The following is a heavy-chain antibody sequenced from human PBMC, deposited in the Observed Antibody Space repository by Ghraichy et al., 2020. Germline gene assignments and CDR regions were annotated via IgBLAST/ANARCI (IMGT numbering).Heavy chain of an antibody. J-gene: IGHJ6*04. Sequence: GGSLRLSCAASGFIFDDYAMHWVRQVPGKGLEWVSAISWNSGSIGYADSVKGRFTISRDNAKNSLYLQMNSLRAEDTALYYCAKGGFRGSTYYYFVMDVCGKGTTVTVSS. V-gene: IGHV3-9*01. CDR3: AKGGFRGSTYYYFVMDV. D-gene: IGHD5/OR15-5a*01. CDR2: ISWNSGSI. CDR1: GFIFDDYA.